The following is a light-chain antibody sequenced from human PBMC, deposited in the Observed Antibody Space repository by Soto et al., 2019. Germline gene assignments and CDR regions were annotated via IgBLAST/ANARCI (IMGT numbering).Light chain of an antibody. CDR2: GAS. CDR1: QSVSSSY. J-gene: IGKJ1*01. Sequence: EIVLTQSPGTLSLSPVERATLSCRARQSVSSSYLAWYQQKPGQAPRLLTYGASSRATGIPDRFSGSGSGTDFTLTISRLEPEDFAVYYCQQYGSSPPWTFGQGTNVDIK. V-gene: IGKV3-20*01. CDR3: QQYGSSPPWT.